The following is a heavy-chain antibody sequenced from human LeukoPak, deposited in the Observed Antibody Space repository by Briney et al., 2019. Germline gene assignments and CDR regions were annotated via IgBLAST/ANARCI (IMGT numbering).Heavy chain of an antibody. D-gene: IGHD3-9*01. V-gene: IGHV1-2*02. CDR3: ARSYFDVLTNCCMWLAP. CDR1: GYTFTDYY. CDR2: INLNSGEI. Sequence: ASVKLSCKASGYTFTDYYINWVRQAPGQGLDWMGWINLNSGEIYFAHSFKDRVTMTGDTSISTAVLELGSLGSDDTAVFYCARSYFDVLTNCCMWLAPCGQGTLVTVSS. J-gene: IGHJ5*02.